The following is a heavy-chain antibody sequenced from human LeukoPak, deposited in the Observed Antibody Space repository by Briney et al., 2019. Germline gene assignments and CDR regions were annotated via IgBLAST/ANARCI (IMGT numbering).Heavy chain of an antibody. V-gene: IGHV3-21*01. CDR2: ISGSNSYI. CDR3: ARTYCIGSSCPGVFEY. J-gene: IGHJ4*02. D-gene: IGHD2-15*01. Sequence: GGSLRLSCAASGFTFSSYTMHWIRQAPGKGLEWVSSISGSNSYIFYADSVKGRFTVSRDNAKDSLYLQMNSLRAEDTAVYYCARTYCIGSSCPGVFEYWGQGTLVTVSS. CDR1: GFTFSSYT.